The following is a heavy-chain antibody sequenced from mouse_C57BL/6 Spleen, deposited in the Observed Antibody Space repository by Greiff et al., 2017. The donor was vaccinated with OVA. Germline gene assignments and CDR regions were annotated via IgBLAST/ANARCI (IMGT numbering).Heavy chain of an antibody. J-gene: IGHJ3*01. CDR2: IDPSASYT. D-gene: IGHD2-10*02. CDR1: GYTFTSYW. V-gene: IGHV1-69*01. Sequence: QVHVKQPGAELVMPGASVKLSCKASGYTFTSYWMHWVKQRPGQGLEWIGEIDPSASYTNYNQKFKGKSTLTVDKSSSTAYMQLSSLTSEDSAVYYCARPGYGAWFAYWGQGTLVTVSA. CDR3: ARPGYGAWFAY.